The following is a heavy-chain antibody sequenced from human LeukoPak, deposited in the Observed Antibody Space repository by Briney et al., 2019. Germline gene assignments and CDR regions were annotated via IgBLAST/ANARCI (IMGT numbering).Heavy chain of an antibody. V-gene: IGHV3-30*02. CDR2: IRYDGSNK. J-gene: IGHJ5*02. CDR3: ANEFSVMITGNNNWLDP. CDR1: GFTFSSYG. Sequence: GGSLRLSCAASGFTFSSYGMHWVRQAPGKGLEWVTFIRYDGSNKYYADSVKGRFTISRDNSKNTLYLQINSLRAEDTAVYYCANEFSVMITGNNNWLDPWGQGTLVTVSS. D-gene: IGHD1-20*01.